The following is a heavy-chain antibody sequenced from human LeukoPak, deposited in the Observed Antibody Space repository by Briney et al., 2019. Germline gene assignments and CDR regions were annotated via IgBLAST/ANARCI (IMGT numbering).Heavy chain of an antibody. CDR1: GFTFSSYG. D-gene: IGHD2-2*01. CDR3: AKPTQYCSSTSCAGGFIDY. Sequence: GGSLRLSCAASGFTFSSYGMPWVRQAPGKGLEWVAFIRYDGSNKYYADSVKGRFTISRDNSKNTLYLQMNSLRAEDTAVYYCAKPTQYCSSTSCAGGFIDYWGQGTLVTVSS. CDR2: IRYDGSNK. V-gene: IGHV3-30*02. J-gene: IGHJ4*02.